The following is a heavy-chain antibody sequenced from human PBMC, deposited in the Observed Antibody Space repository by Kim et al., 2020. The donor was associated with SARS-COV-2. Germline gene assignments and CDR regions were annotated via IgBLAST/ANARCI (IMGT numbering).Heavy chain of an antibody. Sequence: GGSLRLSCAASGFTFSSYAMHWVRQAPGKGLEWVAVILYDGSNKYYADSVKGRFTISRDNSKNTLYLQMNSLSAKDTAVYYCARGKLVFTNYGMDVWGQGTTVTVSS. CDR3: ARGKLVFTNYGMDV. CDR2: ILYDGSNK. V-gene: IGHV3-30*04. CDR1: GFTFSSYA. J-gene: IGHJ6*02. D-gene: IGHD2-21*02.